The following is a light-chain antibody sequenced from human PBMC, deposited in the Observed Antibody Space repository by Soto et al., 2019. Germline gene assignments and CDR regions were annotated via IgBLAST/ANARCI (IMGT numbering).Light chain of an antibody. V-gene: IGLV6-57*02. CDR3: QSYDSNNVV. Sequence: NFMLTQPHSVSESPGKTVTISCTGSSGSIASNYVQWYQQRPGSAPTTVIYEDHQRPSGVPDRFSGSIDSSSNSASLTISGLKTEDEADYYCQSYDSNNVVFGGGTKVTVL. CDR2: EDH. CDR1: SGSIASNY. J-gene: IGLJ2*01.